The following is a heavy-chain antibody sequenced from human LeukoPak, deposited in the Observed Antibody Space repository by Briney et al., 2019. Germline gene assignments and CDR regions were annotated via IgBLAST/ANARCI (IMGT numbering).Heavy chain of an antibody. CDR3: AKPHFDD. V-gene: IGHV3-48*01. J-gene: IGHJ4*02. CDR2: ITSSSDTI. Sequence: PGGSLRLSCAASGFTFSSYWMSWVRQAPGKGLEWVSHITSSSDTIIYADSVKGRFTISRDNSKNTLYLQMNSLRAGDTAVYYCAKPHFDDWGQGTLVTVSS. CDR1: GFTFSSYW.